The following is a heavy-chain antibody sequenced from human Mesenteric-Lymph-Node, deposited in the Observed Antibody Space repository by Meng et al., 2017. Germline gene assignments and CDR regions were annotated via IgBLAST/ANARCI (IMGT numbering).Heavy chain of an antibody. CDR3: ARDIPAGTGDNAFDI. D-gene: IGHD7-27*01. V-gene: IGHV1-3*01. CDR1: GYTFTSYA. CDR2: INAGNGNT. Sequence: ASVKVSCKASGYTFTSYAMHWVRQAPGQRLEWMGWINAGNGNTKYSQKFQGRVTITRDTSASTAYMELSSLRSEDTAVYYCARDIPAGTGDNAFDIWGQGTMVTVSS. J-gene: IGHJ3*02.